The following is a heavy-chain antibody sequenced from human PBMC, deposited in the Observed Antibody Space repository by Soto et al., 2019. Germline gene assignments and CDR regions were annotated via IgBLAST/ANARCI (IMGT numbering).Heavy chain of an antibody. CDR1: GGTFSSYA. D-gene: IGHD3-10*01. V-gene: IGHV1-69*06. CDR3: ASGGGNMVRGVIIYYYGMDV. J-gene: IGHJ6*02. Sequence: SVKVSCKASGGTFSSYAITWVRQAPGQGLEWMGGTIPIFGTANYAQKFRGRVTITADKSTSTAYMELSSLRSEDTAVYYCASGGGNMVRGVIIYYYGMDVWGQGTTVTVSS. CDR2: TIPIFGTA.